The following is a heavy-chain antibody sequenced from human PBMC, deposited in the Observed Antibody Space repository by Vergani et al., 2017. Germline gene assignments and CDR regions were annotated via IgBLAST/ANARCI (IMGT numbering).Heavy chain of an antibody. CDR2: ISSSSSYI. Sequence: EVQLEESGGGLVKPGGSLRLSCAASGFTFSSYSMNWVRQAPGKGLEWVSSISSSSSYIYYADSVKGRFTISRDNAKNSLYLQMNSLRAEDTAVYYCARDRDTVTVFDYWGQGTLVTVSS. CDR1: GFTFSSYS. CDR3: ARDRDTVTVFDY. V-gene: IGHV3-21*01. D-gene: IGHD4-17*01. J-gene: IGHJ4*02.